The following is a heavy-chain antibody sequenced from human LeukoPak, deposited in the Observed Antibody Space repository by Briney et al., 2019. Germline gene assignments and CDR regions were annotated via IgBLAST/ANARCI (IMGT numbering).Heavy chain of an antibody. D-gene: IGHD1-26*01. J-gene: IGHJ3*02. V-gene: IGHV4-61*02. CDR2: IYTSGST. CDR3: ASYSGIYSAFEI. CDR1: GGSISSGSYY. Sequence: SQTLSLTCTVSGGSISSGSYYWSWIRQPAGKGLEWIGRIYTSGSTNYNPSLKSRVTISVDTSKNQFSLKLSSVTAADTAVYHCASYSGIYSAFEIWSQGTMVTVSS.